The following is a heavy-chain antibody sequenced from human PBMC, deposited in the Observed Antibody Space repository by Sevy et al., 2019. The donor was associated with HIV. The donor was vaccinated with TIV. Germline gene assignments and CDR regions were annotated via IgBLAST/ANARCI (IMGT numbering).Heavy chain of an antibody. CDR3: ARGGRVATTEYGMDV. CDR1: GGSFSSFS. CDR2: INHRGST. D-gene: IGHD1-1*01. V-gene: IGHV4-34*01. Sequence: SETLSLICTVHGGSFSSFSWSWIRQSPGKGLEWIGEINHRGSTNYNPSLKSRVTVSVDTSNNQFSLNLTSVTAADTAVYYCARGGRVATTEYGMDVWGQGTTVTVSS. J-gene: IGHJ6*02.